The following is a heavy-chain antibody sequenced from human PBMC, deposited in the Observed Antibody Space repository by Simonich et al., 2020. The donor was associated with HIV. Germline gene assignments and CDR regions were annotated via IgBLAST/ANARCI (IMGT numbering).Heavy chain of an antibody. V-gene: IGHV4-34*01. CDR3: AREVGYYPPQLEENNAFDV. Sequence: QVQLQQWGAGLLKPWETLSLTCAVYGGSFSGYYWTWIRQPPGKGLEWIGEITYSGRTNYKPSLKSRVTISVDTSKKQFSLKLTSVTAADTAIYFCAREVGYYPPQLEENNAFDVWGQGTMVTVSS. CDR1: GGSFSGYY. J-gene: IGHJ3*01. D-gene: IGHD2-8*01. CDR2: ITYSGRT.